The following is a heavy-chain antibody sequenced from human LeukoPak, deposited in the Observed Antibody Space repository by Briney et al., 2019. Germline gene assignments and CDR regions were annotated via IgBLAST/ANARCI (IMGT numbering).Heavy chain of an antibody. D-gene: IGHD2-21*01. CDR3: ASARLARFDY. V-gene: IGHV3-23*01. CDR1: GFTFSSYA. CDR2: ISGSGGST. Sequence: GGSLRLSCAASGFTFSSYAMSWVRQAPGKGLEWVSAISGSGGSTYYADSVKGRFTISRDNSKNTLYPQMNSLRAEDTAVYYCASARLARFDYWGQGTLVTVSS. J-gene: IGHJ4*02.